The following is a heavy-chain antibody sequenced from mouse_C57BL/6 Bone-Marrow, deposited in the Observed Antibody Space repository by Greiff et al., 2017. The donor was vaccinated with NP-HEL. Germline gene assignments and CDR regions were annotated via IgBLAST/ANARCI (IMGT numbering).Heavy chain of an antibody. CDR2: ISSGGSYT. CDR3: ARQPSY. CDR1: GFTFSSYG. Sequence: VQLKESGGDLVKPGGSLKLSCAASGFTFSSYGMSWVRQTPDKRLEWVATISSGGSYTYYPDSVKGRFTISRDNAKNTLYLQMSSLKSEDTAMYYCARQPSYWGQGTLVTVSA. J-gene: IGHJ3*01. V-gene: IGHV5-6*01.